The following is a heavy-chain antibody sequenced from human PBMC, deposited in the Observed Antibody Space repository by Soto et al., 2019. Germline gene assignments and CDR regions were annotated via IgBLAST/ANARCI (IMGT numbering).Heavy chain of an antibody. Sequence: GASVKVSCKASGYTFTSYAMHWVRQAPGQRLEWMGWISAYNGNTKYAQKLQGRVTMTTDTSTSTAYMELRSLRSDDTAVYYCAREWSIAAAGGTSWFDPWGQGTLVTVSS. V-gene: IGHV1-18*01. D-gene: IGHD6-13*01. CDR1: GYTFTSYA. CDR2: ISAYNGNT. J-gene: IGHJ5*02. CDR3: AREWSIAAAGGTSWFDP.